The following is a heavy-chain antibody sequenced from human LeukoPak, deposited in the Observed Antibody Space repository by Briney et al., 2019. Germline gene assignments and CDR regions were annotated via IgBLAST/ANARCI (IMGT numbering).Heavy chain of an antibody. J-gene: IGHJ4*02. V-gene: IGHV5-51*01. Sequence: GESLKISCKGSGYSFTNYWIGWVRQMPGKGLEWIGIIYPDDSDTRYSPSFQGQVTISADKSNNTAYLQWSSLKASDTAIYYCASQQQTGPIDYWGQGTLVTVSS. CDR3: ASQQQTGPIDY. D-gene: IGHD1-1*01. CDR2: IYPDDSDT. CDR1: GYSFTNYW.